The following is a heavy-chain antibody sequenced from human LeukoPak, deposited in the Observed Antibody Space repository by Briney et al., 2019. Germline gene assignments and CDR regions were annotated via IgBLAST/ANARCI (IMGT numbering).Heavy chain of an antibody. CDR2: IYYSGST. J-gene: IGHJ4*02. Sequence: PSETLSLTCTVSGGSISSSSYYWGWIRQPPGKGLEWIGSIYYSGSTYYNPSLKSRVTISVDTSKNQFSLKLSSVTAADTAVYYCARPLRFDYWGQGTLVTVSS. V-gene: IGHV4-39*01. CDR1: GGSISSSSYY. D-gene: IGHD5-12*01. CDR3: ARPLRFDY.